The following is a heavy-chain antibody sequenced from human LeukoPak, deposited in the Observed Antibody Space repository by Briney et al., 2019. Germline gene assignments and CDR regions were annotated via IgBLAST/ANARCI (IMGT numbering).Heavy chain of an antibody. D-gene: IGHD2-21*02. CDR1: GFTFSSYG. Sequence: GGSLRLSCAASGFTFSSYGMHWVRQAPGKGLEWVAVISYDGSNKYYADSVKGRFTISRDNSKNTLYLQMNSLRAEDTAVYYCAKDLTRYCGGDCYELDYWGQGTLVTVSS. CDR2: ISYDGSNK. CDR3: AKDLTRYCGGDCYELDY. J-gene: IGHJ4*02. V-gene: IGHV3-30*18.